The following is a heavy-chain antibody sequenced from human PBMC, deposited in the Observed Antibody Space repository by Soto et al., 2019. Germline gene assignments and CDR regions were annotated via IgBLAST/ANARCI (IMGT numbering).Heavy chain of an antibody. CDR3: TTDPLITIFGVVQELDY. J-gene: IGHJ4*02. Sequence: GGSLRLSCAASGFTFSNAWMNWVRQAPGKGLEWVGRIKSKTDGGTTDYAAPVKGRFTISRDDSKNTLYLQMNSLKTEDTAVYYCTTDPLITIFGVVQELDYWGQGTLVTVSS. D-gene: IGHD3-3*01. CDR1: GFTFSNAW. CDR2: IKSKTDGGTT. V-gene: IGHV3-15*07.